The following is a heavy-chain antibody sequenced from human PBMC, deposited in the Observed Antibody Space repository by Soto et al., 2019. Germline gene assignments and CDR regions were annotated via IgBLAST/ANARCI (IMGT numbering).Heavy chain of an antibody. V-gene: IGHV1-46*03. D-gene: IGHD3-9*01. CDR1: GYTFTSYY. CDR3: ARDRDFDWLSLSHYFDY. J-gene: IGHJ4*02. CDR2: INPSGGST. Sequence: ASVKVSCKASGYTFTSYYMQWVRQAPGQGLEWMGIINPSGGSTSYAQKFKGRVTMTRDPSTSTVYMELSSLRSEDTAVYYCARDRDFDWLSLSHYFDYWGQGTLVTVPQ.